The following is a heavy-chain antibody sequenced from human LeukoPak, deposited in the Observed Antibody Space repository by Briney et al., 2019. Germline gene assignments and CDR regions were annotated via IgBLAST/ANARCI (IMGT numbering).Heavy chain of an antibody. CDR3: ARGGAVVVVATNRGPFDY. J-gene: IGHJ4*02. D-gene: IGHD2-15*01. CDR2: IYYTGSA. CDR1: SGSINSRSYY. V-gene: IGHV4-39*01. Sequence: SETLSLTCTVSSGSINSRSYYWGWIRQPPGKGLQWIGSIYYTGSAYQNPSLKSRVTISVDTSKNQFSLKLTSVNAADTAVYYCARGGAVVVVATNRGPFDYWGQGTLVTDSS.